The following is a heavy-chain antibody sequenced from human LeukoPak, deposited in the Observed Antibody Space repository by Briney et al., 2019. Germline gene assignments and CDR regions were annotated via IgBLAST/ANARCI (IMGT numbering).Heavy chain of an antibody. CDR3: ARTDYYYDSDGPQYFQH. CDR1: GFSVSDNY. Sequence: GGSLRLSCAASGFSVSDNYMSWVRQAPGKGLEWVAVIYSDGGRYYAGSVQGRFTISRDSSKNTMYLQMNSLRVEDTAFYYCARTDYYYDSDGPQYFQHWGQGTLVTVSS. V-gene: IGHV3-53*01. CDR2: IYSDGGR. D-gene: IGHD3-22*01. J-gene: IGHJ1*01.